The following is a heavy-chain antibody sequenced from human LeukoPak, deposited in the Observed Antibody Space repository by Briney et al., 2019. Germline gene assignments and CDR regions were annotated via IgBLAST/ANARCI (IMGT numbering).Heavy chain of an antibody. CDR1: GYSFTSYW. D-gene: IGHD3-16*02. J-gene: IGHJ2*01. CDR2: IYPGDSDT. CDR3: ARLPYAYVWGSYRYWYFDL. Sequence: GESLKISCKGSGYSFTSYWIGWVRQMSGKGLEWMGIIYPGDSDTRYSPSFQGQVTISADKSISTAYLQWSSLKASDTAMYYCARLPYAYVWGSYRYWYFDLWGRGTLVTVSS. V-gene: IGHV5-51*01.